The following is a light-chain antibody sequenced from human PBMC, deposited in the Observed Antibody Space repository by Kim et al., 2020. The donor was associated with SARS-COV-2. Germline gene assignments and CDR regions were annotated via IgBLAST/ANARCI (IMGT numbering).Light chain of an antibody. V-gene: IGLV3-19*01. CDR1: SLRTYY. Sequence: SSELTQDPAVSVALGQTVRITCQGDSLRTYYASWYQQKPGQAPLLVIYVNNKRPSGIPDRFSGSSSGNTPSLTITGAQAEDEADYYCYSRDSSGKGVFCGGTKVTVL. CDR2: VNN. J-gene: IGLJ2*01. CDR3: YSRDSSGKGV.